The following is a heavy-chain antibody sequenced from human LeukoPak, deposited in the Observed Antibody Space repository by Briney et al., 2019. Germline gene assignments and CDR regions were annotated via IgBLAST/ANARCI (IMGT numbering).Heavy chain of an antibody. V-gene: IGHV1-8*02. CDR1: GYTFTGYY. CDR3: ARGAVTSSGD. J-gene: IGHJ4*02. CDR2: MNPNSGNT. Sequence: ASVKVSCKASGYTFTGYYMHWVRQAPGQGLEWMGWMNPNSGNTGYAQKFQGRVTMTRNTSISTAYMELSSLRSEDTAVYYCARGAVTSSGDWGQGTLVTVSS. D-gene: IGHD4-17*01.